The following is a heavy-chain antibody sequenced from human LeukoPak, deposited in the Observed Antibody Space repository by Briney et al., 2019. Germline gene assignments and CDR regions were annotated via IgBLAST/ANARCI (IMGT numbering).Heavy chain of an antibody. J-gene: IGHJ6*02. CDR2: IFFSGTT. CDR3: ARLGGYDGMDV. CDR1: GGPISRSGYY. D-gene: IGHD3-16*01. V-gene: IGHV4-39*01. Sequence: SETLSLTCTVSGGPISRSGYYWGWIRQPPGKGLEWIASIFFSGTTFYTPSLKRRLTISVDTSKNQFSLQLSSVTAADTAVYYCARLGGYDGMDVWGQGTTVTVSS.